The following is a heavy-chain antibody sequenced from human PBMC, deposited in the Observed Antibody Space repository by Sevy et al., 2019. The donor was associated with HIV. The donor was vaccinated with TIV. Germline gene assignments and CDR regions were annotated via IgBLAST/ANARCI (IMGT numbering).Heavy chain of an antibody. J-gene: IGHJ4*02. D-gene: IGHD2-15*01. CDR1: GFTFSSYA. CDR2: ISYDGSNK. Sequence: GGSLRLSCAASGFTFSSYAMHWVRQAPGKGLEWVAVISYDGSNKYYADSVKGRFTISRDNSKNTLYLQMNSLRAEDTAVYYCASGGYCSGGSCYPRYYFDYWGQGTLVTVSS. CDR3: ASGGYCSGGSCYPRYYFDY. V-gene: IGHV3-30-3*01.